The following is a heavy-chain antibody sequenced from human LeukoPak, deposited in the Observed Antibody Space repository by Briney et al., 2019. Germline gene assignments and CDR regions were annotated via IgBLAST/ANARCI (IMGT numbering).Heavy chain of an antibody. CDR1: GFTFSDYS. Sequence: GGSLRLSCAASGFTFSDYSVNWVRQAPGKGLEWISYIGIDSGNTNYADSVKGRLTISGGKAKNSLYLQMNSLRVEDTAVYYCARDYKYAFDNWGQGTLVTVSS. CDR3: ARDYKYAFDN. CDR2: IGIDSGNT. J-gene: IGHJ4*02. V-gene: IGHV3-48*01. D-gene: IGHD5-24*01.